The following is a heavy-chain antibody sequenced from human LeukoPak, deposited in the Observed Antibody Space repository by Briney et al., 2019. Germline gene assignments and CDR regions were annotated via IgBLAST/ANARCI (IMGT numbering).Heavy chain of an antibody. J-gene: IGHJ4*02. Sequence: ASVKVSCTASGGTFSSYAISWVRQAPGQGLEWMGGIIPIFGTANYAQKFQGRVTITADESTSTAYMELSSLRSEDTAVYYCARDPGYSYGYDYWGQGTLVTVSS. CDR1: GGTFSSYA. CDR2: IIPIFGTA. CDR3: ARDPGYSYGYDY. V-gene: IGHV1-69*13. D-gene: IGHD5-18*01.